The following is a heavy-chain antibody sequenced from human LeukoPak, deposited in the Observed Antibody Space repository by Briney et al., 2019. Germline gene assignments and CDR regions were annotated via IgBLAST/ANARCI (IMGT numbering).Heavy chain of an antibody. V-gene: IGHV1-8*01. CDR2: MNPNSGNT. J-gene: IGHJ4*02. CDR3: ARVLGGYSYGYLYYFDY. Sequence: GASVKVSCKASGYTFTSYDINWVRQATGQGLEWMGWMNPNSGNTGYAQKFQGRVTMTRNTSLSTAYMELSSLRSEDTAVYYCARVLGGYSYGYLYYFDYWGQGTLVTVSS. D-gene: IGHD5-18*01. CDR1: GYTFTSYD.